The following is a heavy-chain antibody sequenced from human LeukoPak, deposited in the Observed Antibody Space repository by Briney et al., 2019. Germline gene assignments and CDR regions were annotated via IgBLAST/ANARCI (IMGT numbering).Heavy chain of an antibody. CDR1: TGSLSGYY. CDR3: ARGRPIYDILPGMSKGKPFDY. Sequence: PSETLSLTCAVKTGSLSGYYWSWIRQSPGKGLEWIGEVHHSGASNYNPFLESRVTISVDTAKKQFSLKLTSLTAADTAVYFCARGRPIYDILPGMSKGKPFDYWGQGTLVTVSS. J-gene: IGHJ4*02. D-gene: IGHD3-9*01. V-gene: IGHV4-34*01. CDR2: VHHSGAS.